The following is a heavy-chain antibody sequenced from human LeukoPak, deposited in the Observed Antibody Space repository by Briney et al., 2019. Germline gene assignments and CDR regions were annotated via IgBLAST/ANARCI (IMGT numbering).Heavy chain of an antibody. J-gene: IGHJ4*02. V-gene: IGHV3-23*01. CDR3: AKDNVGSWNYGRIDY. D-gene: IGHD1-7*01. CDR2: ISGSGGST. Sequence: GGSLRLSCAASGFTFSSYAMSWVRQAPGKGLEWVSAISGSGGSTYYADSVKGRFTISRDNSKNTLYLQMNSLRAEDTAVYYCAKDNVGSWNYGRIDYWGQGTLVTVSS. CDR1: GFTFSSYA.